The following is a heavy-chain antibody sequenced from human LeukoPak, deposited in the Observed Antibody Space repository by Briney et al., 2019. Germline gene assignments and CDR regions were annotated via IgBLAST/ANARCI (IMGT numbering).Heavy chain of an antibody. V-gene: IGHV4-34*01. J-gene: IGHJ5*02. CDR2: INHSGST. Sequence: SETLSLTCAVYGGSFSGYYWSWIRQPPGKGLEWIGEINHSGSTNYNPSLESRVTISVDTSKNQFSLRLSSVTAADTAVYYCARGGIAAANNWFDPWGQGTLVTVSS. D-gene: IGHD6-13*01. CDR1: GGSFSGYY. CDR3: ARGGIAAANNWFDP.